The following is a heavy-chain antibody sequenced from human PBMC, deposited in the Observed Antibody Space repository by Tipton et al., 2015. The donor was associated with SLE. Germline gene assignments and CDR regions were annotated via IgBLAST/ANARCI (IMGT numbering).Heavy chain of an antibody. J-gene: IGHJ4*02. V-gene: IGHV3-23*01. D-gene: IGHD3-16*01. Sequence: GSLRLSCAASGFTFSNYGMSRVRQAPGKGLEWVSAISSSGGSTYYVDSVKGRFTISRDNSENTLHLQMNSLRAEDTAVYYCARDRGYWGQGTLVTVSS. CDR2: ISSSGGST. CDR1: GFTFSNYG. CDR3: ARDRGY.